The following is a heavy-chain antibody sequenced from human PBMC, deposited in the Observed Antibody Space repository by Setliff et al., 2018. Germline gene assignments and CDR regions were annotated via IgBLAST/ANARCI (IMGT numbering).Heavy chain of an antibody. CDR3: ARRIRSGSYWSGAFDI. J-gene: IGHJ3*02. CDR1: GGSISSSSYY. Sequence: PEETVTLTCTVSGGSISSSSYYWGWIRQPPGKGLEWIGSIYYSGSTYYNPSLKSRVTISVDTSKNQFSLKLSSVTAADTAVYYCARRIRSGSYWSGAFDIWGQGTMVTVSS. CDR2: IYYSGST. V-gene: IGHV4-39*01. D-gene: IGHD1-26*01.